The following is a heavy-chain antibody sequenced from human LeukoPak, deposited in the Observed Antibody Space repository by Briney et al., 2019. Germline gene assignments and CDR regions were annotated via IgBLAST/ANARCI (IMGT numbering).Heavy chain of an antibody. CDR3: ARENYYYGSGSSPDY. V-gene: IGHV3-66*01. CDR1: GFTVSSNY. D-gene: IGHD3-10*01. J-gene: IGHJ4*02. CDR2: IYSGGST. Sequence: GGSLRLSCAASGFTVSSNYMSWVRQAPGKGLEWVSVIYSGGSTYYADSVKGRFTISRDNSKNTLYLQMNSLRAEDTAVYYCARENYYYGSGSSPDYWGQGTLVTVSS.